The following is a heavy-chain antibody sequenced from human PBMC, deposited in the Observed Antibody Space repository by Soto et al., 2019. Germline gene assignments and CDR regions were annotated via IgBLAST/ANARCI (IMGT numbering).Heavy chain of an antibody. Sequence: ASVKVSCTASGGTFSSYAISWVRQAPGQGLEWMGGIIPIFGTANYAQKFQGRVTITADESTSTAYMELSSLRSEDTAVYYCAMGYCSGGSCYGFSYYYGMDVWGQGTTVTVSS. CDR2: IIPIFGTA. V-gene: IGHV1-69*13. J-gene: IGHJ6*02. D-gene: IGHD2-15*01. CDR3: AMGYCSGGSCYGFSYYYGMDV. CDR1: GGTFSSYA.